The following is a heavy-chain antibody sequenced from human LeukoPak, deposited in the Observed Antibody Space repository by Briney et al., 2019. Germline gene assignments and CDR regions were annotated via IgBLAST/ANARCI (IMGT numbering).Heavy chain of an antibody. D-gene: IGHD5-18*01. CDR2: IYYSGST. V-gene: IGHV4-59*01. Sequence: SETLSLTCTVSGGSISSYYWSWIRQPPGKGLEWIGYIYYSGSTNYNLSLKSRVTISVDTSKNQFSLKLSSVTAADTAVYYCARQHYGYSYGYFDYWGQGTLVTVSS. CDR1: GGSISSYY. J-gene: IGHJ4*02. CDR3: ARQHYGYSYGYFDY.